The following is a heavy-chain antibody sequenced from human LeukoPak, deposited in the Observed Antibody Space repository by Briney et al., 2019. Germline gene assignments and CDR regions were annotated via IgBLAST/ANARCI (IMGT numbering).Heavy chain of an antibody. CDR1: GGSFSGYY. D-gene: IGHD2-15*01. J-gene: IGHJ5*02. V-gene: IGHV4-34*01. CDR3: VRGRDHTRYCSGGSCTNWFDP. Sequence: SETLSLTCAVYGGSFSGYYWSWIRQPPGKGLEWLGEVNHSGSTNYNPSLKSRVTISVDTSKNQFSLKLSSVTAADTAVYYCVRGRDHTRYCSGGSCTNWFDPWGQGTLVTVSS. CDR2: VNHSGST.